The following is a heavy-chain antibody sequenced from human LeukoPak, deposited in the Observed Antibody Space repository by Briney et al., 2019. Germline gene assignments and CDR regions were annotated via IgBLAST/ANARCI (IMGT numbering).Heavy chain of an antibody. CDR2: VSYDGSNK. CDR1: GFTFSRYA. CDR3: AREERFLQWPYYNGMDV. J-gene: IGHJ6*02. D-gene: IGHD3-3*01. V-gene: IGHV3-30-3*01. Sequence: GGSLSLTCAASGFTFSRYAVHWVRQAPGKGLEWVAVVSYDGSNKYYADSVKGRFTLSRDNSKNTLSLQMNSLRTEDTAVYYCAREERFLQWPYYNGMDVWGQGTTVTVSS.